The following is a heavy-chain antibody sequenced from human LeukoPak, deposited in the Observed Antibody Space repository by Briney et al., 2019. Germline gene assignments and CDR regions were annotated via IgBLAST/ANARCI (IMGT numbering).Heavy chain of an antibody. D-gene: IGHD1-14*01. CDR1: GFSFSSYG. J-gene: IGHJ4*02. CDR3: ARDTGVRPRVAHFDF. Sequence: GGSLRLSCAGSGFSFSSYGMHWVRQAPGKGLEWMAFIRSDGSNKYYADSVKGRFTISRDNSKNTLYLQMNSLRAEDTAVYYCARDTGVRPRVAHFDFWGQGTLVTVSS. V-gene: IGHV3-30*02. CDR2: IRSDGSNK.